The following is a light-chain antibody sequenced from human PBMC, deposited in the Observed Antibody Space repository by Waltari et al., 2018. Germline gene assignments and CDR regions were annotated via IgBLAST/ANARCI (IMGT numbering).Light chain of an antibody. CDR3: QHYNNWPLT. CDR2: RAS. CDR1: QNVTTY. J-gene: IGKJ4*01. V-gene: IGKV3-15*01. Sequence: EIVMTQSPATLSVSPGERATLSCRASQNVTTYLAWYQQKPGQAPRLLIHRASIRVTDIPGRFSGSGSGTEFTLTISGLQSEDFAVYFCQHYNNWPLTFGGGTKVEIK.